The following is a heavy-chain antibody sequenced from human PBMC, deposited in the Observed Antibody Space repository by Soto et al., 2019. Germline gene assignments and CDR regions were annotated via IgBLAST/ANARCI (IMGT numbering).Heavy chain of an antibody. CDR2: IYWDDDK. V-gene: IGHV2-5*02. D-gene: IGHD2-2*01. Sequence: QITLKEAGPTLVKPTQTLTLTCTFSGFSLSTDGVGVGWIRQPPGKALEWLALIYWDDDKRYSPSLKSRLTITNDTSKNQVVLTMTNMDPVDTATYYCAHAYGGTSWPNDAFDVWGQGTVVTVSS. J-gene: IGHJ3*01. CDR1: GFSLSTDGVG. CDR3: AHAYGGTSWPNDAFDV.